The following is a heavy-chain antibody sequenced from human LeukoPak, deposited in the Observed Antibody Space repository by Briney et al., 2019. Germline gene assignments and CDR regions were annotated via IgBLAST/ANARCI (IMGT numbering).Heavy chain of an antibody. V-gene: IGHV3-23*01. J-gene: IGHJ4*02. Sequence: GGSLRLSCAASGFNFGGFAMAWVRQTPGRGLEWVSGILASGTTYYADFVKGRFTISRDNSNNILFLQMNSLRVDDTAVYYCGYYGSGTPPGYWGQGTLVTVSS. CDR3: GYYGSGTPPGY. D-gene: IGHD3-10*01. CDR2: ILASGTT. CDR1: GFNFGGFA.